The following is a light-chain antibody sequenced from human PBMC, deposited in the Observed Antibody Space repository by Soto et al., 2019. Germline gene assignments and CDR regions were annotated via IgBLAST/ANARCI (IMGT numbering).Light chain of an antibody. Sequence: QSVLTQPPSMSGAPGQRVTISCTWSTSNIGAGYDVHWYQQLPGTAPKLVIYGNFNRPSGVPDRFSGSKSGTSASLVISGLQAEDEADYYCQSYDRSLSVYVFGPGTKVTVL. CDR3: QSYDRSLSVYV. CDR1: TSNIGAGYD. J-gene: IGLJ1*01. CDR2: GNF. V-gene: IGLV1-40*01.